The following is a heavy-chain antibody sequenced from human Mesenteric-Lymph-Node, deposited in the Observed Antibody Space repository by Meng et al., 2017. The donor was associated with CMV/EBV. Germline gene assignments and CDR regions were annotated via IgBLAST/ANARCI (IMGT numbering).Heavy chain of an antibody. CDR3: ARACRQLLNCYLDS. CDR1: GFSVSTNY. V-gene: IGHV3-53*01. CDR2: IRGDDST. D-gene: IGHD1-1*01. Sequence: GESRKISGAASGFSVSTNYMTWVRQAPGKGLEWVSFIRGDDSTSYTDSVQGRFTISRDSSKNTVYLQMNSLRAEDTAVYYCARACRQLLNCYLDSWGQGIQVTVSS. J-gene: IGHJ4*02.